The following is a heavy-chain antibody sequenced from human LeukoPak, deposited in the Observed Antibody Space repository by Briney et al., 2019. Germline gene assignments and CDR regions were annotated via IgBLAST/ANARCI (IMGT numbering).Heavy chain of an antibody. CDR3: ARGGLLWFGELPAFDI. D-gene: IGHD3-10*01. CDR1: GYTFTGYY. Sequence: ASVKVSCKASGYTFTGYYMHWVRQAPGQGLEWMGWINPNSGGTNYAQKFQGRVTMTRDTSISTAYMELSRLRSDDTAVYYCARGGLLWFGELPAFDIWGQGTMVTVSS. V-gene: IGHV1-2*02. J-gene: IGHJ3*02. CDR2: INPNSGGT.